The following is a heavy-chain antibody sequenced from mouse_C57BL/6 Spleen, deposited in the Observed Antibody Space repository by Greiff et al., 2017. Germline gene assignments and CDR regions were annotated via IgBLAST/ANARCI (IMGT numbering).Heavy chain of an antibody. J-gene: IGHJ3*01. D-gene: IGHD1-1*01. CDR1: GYTFTDYY. Sequence: VQLQQSGPELVKPGASVKISCKASGYTFTDYYINWVKQRPGQGLEWIGWIFPGSGSTYYNEKFKGKATLTVDKSSSTAYMLLSSLTSEDSAVYFCARSLYYGSSSFAYWGQGTLVTVSA. CDR3: ARSLYYGSSSFAY. V-gene: IGHV1-75*01. CDR2: IFPGSGST.